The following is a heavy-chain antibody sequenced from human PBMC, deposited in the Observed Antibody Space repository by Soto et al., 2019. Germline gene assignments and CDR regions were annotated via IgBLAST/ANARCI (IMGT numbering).Heavy chain of an antibody. J-gene: IGHJ6*03. CDR1: GGSISSGGYY. D-gene: IGHD3-16*01. V-gene: IGHV4-61*08. CDR2: IYYSGST. CDR3: ARDRVGGSLYYYYMDV. Sequence: KTSETLSLTCTVSGGSISSGGYYWSWIRQHPGKGLEWIGYIYYSGSTNYNPSLKSRVTISVDTSKNQFSLKLSSVTAADTAVYYCARDRVGGSLYYYYMDVWGKGTTVTVSS.